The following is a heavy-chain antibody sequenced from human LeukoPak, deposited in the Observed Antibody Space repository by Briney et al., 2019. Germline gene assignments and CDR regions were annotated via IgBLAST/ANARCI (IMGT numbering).Heavy chain of an antibody. CDR3: ASERMVTSGDDYYYYMDV. J-gene: IGHJ6*03. Sequence: ASVKVSCKASGYTFTGYYMHWVRQAPGQGLEWMGWFNPNSGGTNYAQKFQGRVTMTRDTSISTAYMELSRLRSDDTAVYYCASERMVTSGDDYYYYMDVWGKGTTVTVSS. CDR1: GYTFTGYY. CDR2: FNPNSGGT. D-gene: IGHD2-21*02. V-gene: IGHV1-2*02.